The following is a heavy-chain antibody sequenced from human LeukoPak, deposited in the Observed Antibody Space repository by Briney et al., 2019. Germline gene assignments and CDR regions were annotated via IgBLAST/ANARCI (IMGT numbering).Heavy chain of an antibody. CDR3: ARDPSSSERYNWFDP. J-gene: IGHJ5*02. Sequence: PGGSLRLSCAASGFTFSSYSMNWVRQAPRKGLEWVSSISSSSSYIYYADSVKGRFTISRDNAKNSLYLQMNSLRAEDTAVYYCARDPSSSERYNWFDPWGQGTLVTVSS. V-gene: IGHV3-21*01. CDR1: GFTFSSYS. CDR2: ISSSSSYI. D-gene: IGHD6-6*01.